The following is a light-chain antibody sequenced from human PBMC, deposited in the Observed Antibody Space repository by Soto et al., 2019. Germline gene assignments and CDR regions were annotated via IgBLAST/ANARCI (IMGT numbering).Light chain of an antibody. V-gene: IGLV2-14*01. Sequence: QSALTQPASVSGSPGQSITISCTGTSSDVGNYNYVSWYQQHPGKAPKLMIYEVSNRPSGVSNRFSGSKSGNTASLTISGLQTEDEADYHCSSYTTSGTLVFGGGTKVTVL. J-gene: IGLJ2*01. CDR1: SSDVGNYNY. CDR2: EVS. CDR3: SSYTTSGTLV.